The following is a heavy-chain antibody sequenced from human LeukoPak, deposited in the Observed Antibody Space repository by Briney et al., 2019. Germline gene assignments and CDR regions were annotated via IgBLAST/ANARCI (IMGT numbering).Heavy chain of an antibody. CDR3: ARERVYYDGSGYKTAEYFST. CDR2: IYSGGST. CDR1: GFTVSSKY. Sequence: GGSLRLSCAASGFTVSSKYMSWVRQAPGKGLEWVSVIYSGGSTYYADSVKGRFTISRDNSKNTLYLQMKAEDTAVYYCARERVYYDGSGYKTAEYFSTGARAPWSPSPQ. J-gene: IGHJ1*01. V-gene: IGHV3-53*01. D-gene: IGHD3-22*01.